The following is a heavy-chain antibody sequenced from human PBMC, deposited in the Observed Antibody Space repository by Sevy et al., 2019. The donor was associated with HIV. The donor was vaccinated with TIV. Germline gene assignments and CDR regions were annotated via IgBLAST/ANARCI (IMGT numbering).Heavy chain of an antibody. Sequence: SETLSLTCTVSGGPISVYYWTWIRQSPGKGLEYIGYIYYTGSTNYNPSLKSRVPISLDTSENQFSLNLSSVTASDSAVYYCARAPPVRSGDDSLNWFDPWGQGTLVTVSS. CDR2: IYYTGST. D-gene: IGHD5-12*01. CDR3: ARAPPVRSGDDSLNWFDP. CDR1: GGPISVYY. V-gene: IGHV4-59*01. J-gene: IGHJ5*02.